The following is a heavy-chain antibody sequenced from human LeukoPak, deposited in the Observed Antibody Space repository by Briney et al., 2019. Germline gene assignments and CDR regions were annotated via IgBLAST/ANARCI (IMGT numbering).Heavy chain of an antibody. D-gene: IGHD1-14*01. CDR1: GFTFINAW. CDR2: IQSTTNGGTP. V-gene: IGHV3-15*01. Sequence: GGSLRLSCAASGFTFINAWMTWVRQAPGKGLEWVGRIQSTTNGGTPDYATPVKGRFTISRDDSKNTRYLQMNSLKTEDTAVYYCPSGVGTLDYWGQGALVTVSS. J-gene: IGHJ4*02. CDR3: PSGVGTLDY.